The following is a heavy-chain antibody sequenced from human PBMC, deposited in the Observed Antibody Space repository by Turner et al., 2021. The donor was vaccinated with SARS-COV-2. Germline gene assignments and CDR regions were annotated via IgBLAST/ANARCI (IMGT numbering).Heavy chain of an antibody. Sequence: EVQLVESGGGLVQPGSSLRLSWASSGFTFDDYAMNWVRQAPGKGLEWVSGISWNSGSIGYADSVKGRFTISRDNAKNSLYLQMNSLRAEDTALYYCAKGSGYSYELGFDYWGQGTLVTVSS. CDR2: ISWNSGSI. CDR1: GFTFDDYA. D-gene: IGHD5-18*01. V-gene: IGHV3-9*01. J-gene: IGHJ4*02. CDR3: AKGSGYSYELGFDY.